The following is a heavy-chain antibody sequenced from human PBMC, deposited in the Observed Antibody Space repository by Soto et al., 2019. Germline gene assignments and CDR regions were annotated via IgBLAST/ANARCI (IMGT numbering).Heavy chain of an antibody. CDR1: GYTFTSYD. CDR2: MNPNSGNT. CDR3: ARGLLRYFGWLLSPHHYYMDV. D-gene: IGHD3-9*01. Sequence: AXVKVSCKASGYTFTSYDINWVRQATGQGLEWMGWMNPNSGNTGYAQKFQGRVTMTRNTSISTAYMELSSLRSEDTAVYYCARGLLRYFGWLLSPHHYYMDVWGKGTTVTXSS. V-gene: IGHV1-8*01. J-gene: IGHJ6*03.